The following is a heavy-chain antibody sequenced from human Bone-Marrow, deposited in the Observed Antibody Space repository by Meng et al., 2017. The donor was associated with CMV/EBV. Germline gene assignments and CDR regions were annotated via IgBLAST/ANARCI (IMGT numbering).Heavy chain of an antibody. D-gene: IGHD3-16*01. Sequence: LSLTCEASGVTLSTYAMHWVRQAPGKGLEWVAVISYDGNSKYYGDSVKGRFTVSRDNSRNTVYLEMNNLRVEDTAMYYCARDKAFCTEDRCDTFGVDPWGQGTLVTVSS. CDR2: ISYDGNSK. CDR3: ARDKAFCTEDRCDTFGVDP. V-gene: IGHV3-30*04. CDR1: GVTLSTYA. J-gene: IGHJ5*02.